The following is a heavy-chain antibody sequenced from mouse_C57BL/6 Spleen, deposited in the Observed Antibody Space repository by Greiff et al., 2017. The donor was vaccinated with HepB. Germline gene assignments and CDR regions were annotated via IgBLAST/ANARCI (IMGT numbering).Heavy chain of an antibody. D-gene: IGHD3-2*02. V-gene: IGHV1-76*01. J-gene: IGHJ3*01. CDR1: GYTFTDYY. CDR2: IYPGSGNT. CDR3: ARGGTAQASFAY. Sequence: VHLVESGAELVRPGASVKLSCKASGYTFTDYYINWVKQRPGQGLEWIARIYPGSGNTYYNEKFKGKATLTAEKSSSTAYMQLSSLTSEDSAVYFCARGGTAQASFAYWGQGTLVTVSA.